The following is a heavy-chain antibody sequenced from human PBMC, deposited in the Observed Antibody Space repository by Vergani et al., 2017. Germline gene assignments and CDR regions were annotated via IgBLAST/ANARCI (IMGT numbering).Heavy chain of an antibody. Sequence: EVQLLESGGGLVQPGGSLRLSCAASGFTFSSYAMSWVRQAPGKGLEWVSAISGSGGSTYYADSVKGRFTISRDNSKNTLYLQMNSLRAEDTAVYYCAKDPGGVHYYGSGRDYYYYGMDVWGQGTTVTVSS. D-gene: IGHD3-10*01. CDR2: ISGSGGST. J-gene: IGHJ6*02. CDR1: GFTFSSYA. CDR3: AKDPGGVHYYGSGRDYYYYGMDV. V-gene: IGHV3-23*01.